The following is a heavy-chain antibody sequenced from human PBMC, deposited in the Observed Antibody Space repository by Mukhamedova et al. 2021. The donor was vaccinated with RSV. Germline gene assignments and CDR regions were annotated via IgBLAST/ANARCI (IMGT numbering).Heavy chain of an antibody. Sequence: GYSFTTHDISWVRQAPGQGLEWMGWMNPNSGSSDSAHNFQDRITLTRNTSINTAYMELSSLRLEDAAVYYCARGHRSASGLDVWGQ. V-gene: IGHV1-8*01. J-gene: IGHJ6*02. D-gene: IGHD3-3*01. CDR2: MNPNSGSS. CDR1: GYSFTTHD. CDR3: ARGHRSASGLDV.